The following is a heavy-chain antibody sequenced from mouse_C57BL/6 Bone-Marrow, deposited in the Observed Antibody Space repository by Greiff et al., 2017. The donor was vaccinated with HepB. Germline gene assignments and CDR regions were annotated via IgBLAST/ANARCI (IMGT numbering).Heavy chain of an antibody. CDR1: GYSITSGYY. D-gene: IGHD3-2*02. J-gene: IGHJ2*01. CDR3: ARRAQATYFDY. V-gene: IGHV3-6*01. Sequence: DVKLQESGPGLVKPSQSLSLTCSVTGYSITSGYYWNWIRQFPGNKLEWMGYISYDGSNNYNPSLKNRISITRDTSKNQFFLKLNSVTTEDTATYYCARRAQATYFDYWGQGTTLTVSS. CDR2: ISYDGSN.